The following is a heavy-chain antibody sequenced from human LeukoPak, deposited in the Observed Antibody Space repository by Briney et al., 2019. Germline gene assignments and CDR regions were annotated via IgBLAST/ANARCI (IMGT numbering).Heavy chain of an antibody. CDR3: ARGNNPYYFDY. CDR1: GGSINSGDYY. D-gene: IGHD2/OR15-2a*01. Sequence: SETLSLTCTVSGGSINSGDYYWSWIRQPPGKGLEWIGYIYYSGNPFYNPSLKSRVTISVDTSKNHVSLNLSSVTAADTAVYYCARGNNPYYFDYWGQGTLVTVSS. V-gene: IGHV4-30-4*08. CDR2: IYYSGNP. J-gene: IGHJ4*02.